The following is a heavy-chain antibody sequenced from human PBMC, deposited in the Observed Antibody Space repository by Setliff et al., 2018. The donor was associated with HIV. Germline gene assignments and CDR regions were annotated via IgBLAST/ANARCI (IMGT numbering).Heavy chain of an antibody. V-gene: IGHV1-69*06. CDR3: ALPYCGGGNCWSSASRPPAGWFDP. D-gene: IGHD2-15*01. J-gene: IGHJ5*02. CDR1: GDTFTSYV. CDR2: IVLMSNTA. Sequence: SVKVSCKASGDTFTSYVISWVRQAPGQGLEWMGGIVLMSNTADYAPKFQGRVTITADKSTSTAYMELSSLRSEDTAVYYCALPYCGGGNCWSSASRPPAGWFDPWGQGTLVTVSS.